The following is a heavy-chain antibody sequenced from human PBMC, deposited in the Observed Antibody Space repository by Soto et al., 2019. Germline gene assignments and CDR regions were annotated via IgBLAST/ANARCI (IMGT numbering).Heavy chain of an antibody. Sequence: GGSLRLSCAASGFTVSSNYMSWVRQAPGKGLEWVSVIYSGGSTYYADSVKGRFTISRDNSKNTLYLQMNSLRAEDTAVYYCARAPAMVRGGNAASSGMVGWSQGMTVSVS. J-gene: IGHJ6*02. CDR2: IYSGGST. CDR3: ARAPAMVRGGNAASSGMVG. D-gene: IGHD3-10*01. V-gene: IGHV3-53*01. CDR1: GFTVSSNY.